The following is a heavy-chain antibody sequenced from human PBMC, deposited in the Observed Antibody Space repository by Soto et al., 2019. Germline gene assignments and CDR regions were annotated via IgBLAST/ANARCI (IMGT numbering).Heavy chain of an antibody. CDR3: ARAYYDILTGWYYYYGMDV. CDR1: GYTFTSYG. Sequence: AASVKVSCKASGYTFTSYGISWVRQAPGQGLEWMGWISAYNGNTNYAQKLQGRVTMTTDTSTSTAYMELRSLRSDDTAVYYCARAYYDILTGWYYYYGMDVWGQGTTVTVSS. D-gene: IGHD3-9*01. J-gene: IGHJ6*02. V-gene: IGHV1-18*01. CDR2: ISAYNGNT.